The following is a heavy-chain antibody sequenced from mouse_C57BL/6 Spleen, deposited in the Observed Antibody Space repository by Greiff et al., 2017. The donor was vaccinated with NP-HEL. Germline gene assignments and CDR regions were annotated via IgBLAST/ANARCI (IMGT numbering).Heavy chain of an antibody. D-gene: IGHD2-5*01. V-gene: IGHV1-47*01. CDR2: FHPYNDDT. J-gene: IGHJ4*01. CDR3: ARGAYYSIMDY. CDR1: GYTFTTYP. Sequence: QVQLQQSGAELVKPGASVKMSCKASGYTFTTYPIEWMKQNPGKSLEWIGNFHPYNDDTKYNEKFKGKATLTVETSSCTVYLELSRLTSDDAAVYYCARGAYYSIMDYWGQGTSVTVSS.